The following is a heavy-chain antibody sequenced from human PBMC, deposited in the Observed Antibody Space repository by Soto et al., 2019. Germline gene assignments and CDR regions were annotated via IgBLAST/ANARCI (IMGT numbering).Heavy chain of an antibody. J-gene: IGHJ4*02. CDR2: IYHSGST. Sequence: SETLSLTCAVSGGSISSGGYSWSWIRQPPGKGLEWIGYIYHSGSTYYNPSLKSRVTISVDRSKNQFSLKLSSVTAADTAVYYCARANSGSYQFDYWGQGTLVTVSS. CDR1: GGSISSGGYS. D-gene: IGHD1-26*01. CDR3: ARANSGSYQFDY. V-gene: IGHV4-30-2*01.